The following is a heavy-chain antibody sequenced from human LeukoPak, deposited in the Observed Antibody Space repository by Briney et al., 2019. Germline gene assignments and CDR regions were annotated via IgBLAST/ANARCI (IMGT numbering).Heavy chain of an antibody. CDR3: AKERARPTSLDS. V-gene: IGHV3-30*18. Sequence: GGSLRLSCAASGFTFSSYGMHWVRQAPGKGLEWVAVISYDGTNKFYGDSVKGRFTISRDNSKNTLYLQMNSLRAEDTALYYCAKERARPTSLDSWGQGSLVTVSS. CDR1: GFTFSSYG. D-gene: IGHD6-6*01. J-gene: IGHJ4*02. CDR2: ISYDGTNK.